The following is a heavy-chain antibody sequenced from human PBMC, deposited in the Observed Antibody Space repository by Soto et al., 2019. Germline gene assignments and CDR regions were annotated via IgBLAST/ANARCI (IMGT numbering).Heavy chain of an antibody. V-gene: IGHV3-30-3*01. J-gene: IGHJ4*02. Sequence: HPGGSLRLSCAASGFTFSSYAMHWVRQAPGKGLEWVAVISYDGSNKYYADSVKGRFTISRDNSKNTLYLQMNSLRAEDTAVYYCARDPYYYDSSGYYVFEYWGQGTL. CDR1: GFTFSSYA. CDR2: ISYDGSNK. CDR3: ARDPYYYDSSGYYVFEY. D-gene: IGHD3-22*01.